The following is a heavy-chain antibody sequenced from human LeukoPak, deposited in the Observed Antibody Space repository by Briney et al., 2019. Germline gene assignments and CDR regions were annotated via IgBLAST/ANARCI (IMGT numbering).Heavy chain of an antibody. V-gene: IGHV1-2*02. D-gene: IGHD3-22*01. CDR3: ARDGGSYDSSGYFDY. J-gene: IGHJ4*02. Sequence: QKFQGRVTMTRDTSISTAYMELSRLRSDDTAVYYCARDGGSYDSSGYFDYWGQGTLVTVSS.